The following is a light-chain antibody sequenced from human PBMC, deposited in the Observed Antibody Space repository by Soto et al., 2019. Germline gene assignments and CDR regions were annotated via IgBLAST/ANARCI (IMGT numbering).Light chain of an antibody. CDR3: QPYYYISRT. CDR1: QSVLSSSNNKNY. V-gene: IGKV4-1*01. Sequence: DIVMTQSPGSLSVSLGESATINCKSSQSVLSSSNNKNYLAWYQQKPGQPPKLLIYWASTRESGVPDRFSGSGSGTDFTLTISTLQAEDVAVYYCQPYYYISRTFGQGTKVDIK. CDR2: WAS. J-gene: IGKJ1*01.